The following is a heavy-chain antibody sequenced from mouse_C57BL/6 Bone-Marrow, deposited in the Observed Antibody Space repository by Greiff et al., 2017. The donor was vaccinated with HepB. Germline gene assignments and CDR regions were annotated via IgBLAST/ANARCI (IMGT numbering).Heavy chain of an antibody. CDR2: INPGSGGT. J-gene: IGHJ3*01. D-gene: IGHD2-2*01. Sequence: QVQLKQSGAELVRPGTSVKVSCKASGYAFTNYLIEWVKQRPGQGLEWIGVINPGSGGTNYNEKFKGKATLTADKSSSTAYMQLSSLTSEGSAVYFCARWLRRRRGFAYWGQGTLVTVSA. CDR3: ARWLRRRRGFAY. V-gene: IGHV1-54*01. CDR1: GYAFTNYL.